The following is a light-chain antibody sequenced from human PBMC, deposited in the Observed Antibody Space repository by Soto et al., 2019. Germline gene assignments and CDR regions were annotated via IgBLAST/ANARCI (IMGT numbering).Light chain of an antibody. CDR3: QHFANLPPVT. Sequence: DIQMTQSPSSLSASVGDRVTITCQASQDIRKYLSWYQQKPGRAPKLLIYGASNLETGVPSRFSGSGYGTDFTFTISSLQPEDIATSYCQHFANLPPVTFGPGTKVAIK. CDR1: QDIRKY. J-gene: IGKJ3*01. CDR2: GAS. V-gene: IGKV1-33*01.